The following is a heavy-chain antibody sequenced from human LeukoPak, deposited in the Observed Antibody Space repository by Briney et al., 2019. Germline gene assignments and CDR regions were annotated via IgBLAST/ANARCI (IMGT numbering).Heavy chain of an antibody. CDR1: GFTFSSYS. D-gene: IGHD3-9*01. J-gene: IGHJ4*02. CDR3: ARDQGDYDILTGRYFDY. V-gene: IGHV3-21*01. Sequence: GSLRLSCAASGFTFSSYSMNWVRQAPGKGLEWVSSISSSSSYIYYADSVKGRFTISKDNAKNSLYLQMNSLRAEDTAVYYCARDQGDYDILTGRYFDYWGQGTLVTVSS. CDR2: ISSSSSYI.